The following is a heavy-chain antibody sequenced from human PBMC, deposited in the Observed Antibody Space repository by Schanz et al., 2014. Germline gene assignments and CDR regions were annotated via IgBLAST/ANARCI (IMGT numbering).Heavy chain of an antibody. CDR3: AKQIHYDILTVTRN. CDR1: GFTVSSDH. J-gene: IGHJ4*02. Sequence: EVQLVESGGGFVQPGGSLGLSCVVSGFTVSSDHMSWVRQAPGKGLEWVSALSGSGGSTYYADSVKGRFTISRDNSKNTLYLQMNSLRAEDTAVYYCAKQIHYDILTVTRNWGQGTLXTVSS. CDR2: LSGSGGST. D-gene: IGHD3-9*01. V-gene: IGHV3-23*04.